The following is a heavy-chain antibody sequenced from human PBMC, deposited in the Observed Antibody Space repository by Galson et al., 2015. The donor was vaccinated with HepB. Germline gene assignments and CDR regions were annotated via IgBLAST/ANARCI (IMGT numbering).Heavy chain of an antibody. Sequence: SLRLSCAGSGFTFHDYALSWFRQAPGKGLEWVGFIRSKDYGGTTEYAASVKGRFTISRDNAKNSLYLQMNSLKAEDTALYYCAKARAYDILTDFDYWGQGTLVTVSS. CDR2: IRSKDYGGTT. D-gene: IGHD3-9*01. CDR1: GFTFHDYA. CDR3: AKARAYDILTDFDY. J-gene: IGHJ4*02. V-gene: IGHV3-49*03.